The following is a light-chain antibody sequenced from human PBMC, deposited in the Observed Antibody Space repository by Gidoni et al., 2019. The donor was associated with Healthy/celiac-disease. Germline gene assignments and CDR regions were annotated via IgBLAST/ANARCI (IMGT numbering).Light chain of an antibody. CDR2: DAS. J-gene: IGKJ4*01. CDR1: QSVSSY. Sequence: EIVLTQCLATLSLSPGERATLSCRASQSVSSYLAWYQQKPGQAPRLLIYDASNRATGIPARFSGSGSGTDFTLTISSLEPEDFAVYYCQQRSNWPALTFGGGTKVEIK. V-gene: IGKV3-11*01. CDR3: QQRSNWPALT.